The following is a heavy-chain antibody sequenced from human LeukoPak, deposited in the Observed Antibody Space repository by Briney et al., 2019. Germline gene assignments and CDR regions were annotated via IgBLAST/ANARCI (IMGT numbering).Heavy chain of an antibody. V-gene: IGHV3-30*03. CDR1: GFTFSSYG. D-gene: IGHD4-17*01. CDR2: ISYDGSNK. Sequence: GGSLRLSCAASGFTFSSYGMHWVRQAPGKGLEWVAVISYDGSNKYYADSVKGRFTISRDNSKNTLYLQMNSLRAEDTAVYYCARNNYGDYPLFPDYWGQGTLVTVSS. J-gene: IGHJ4*02. CDR3: ARNNYGDYPLFPDY.